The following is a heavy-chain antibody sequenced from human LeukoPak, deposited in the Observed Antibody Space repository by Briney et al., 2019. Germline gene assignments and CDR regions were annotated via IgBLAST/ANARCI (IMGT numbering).Heavy chain of an antibody. V-gene: IGHV1-2*02. CDR3: ARSHSGIVGATTVDY. Sequence: ASVKVSCKASGYTFTGYYMHWVRQAPGQGLEWMGWINPNSGGTNYAQKFQGRVTMTRDTSISTAYMELSRLRSDDTAVYYCARSHSGIVGATTVDYWGQGTLVTVSS. CDR1: GYTFTGYY. D-gene: IGHD1-26*01. J-gene: IGHJ4*02. CDR2: INPNSGGT.